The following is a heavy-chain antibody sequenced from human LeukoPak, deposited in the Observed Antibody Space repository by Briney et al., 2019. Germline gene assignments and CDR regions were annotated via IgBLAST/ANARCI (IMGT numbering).Heavy chain of an antibody. CDR1: GFTFSRYS. CDR3: ARDKITGTTRGWFDP. Sequence: AGGSLRLSCAASGFTFSRYSMNWVRQAPGKGLEWVSSISTSSSYIYYVDSVKGRFTISRDNAKNSLYLQMNSLRAEDTAVYYCARDKITGTTRGWFDPWGQGTLVTVSS. D-gene: IGHD1-20*01. CDR2: ISTSSSYI. J-gene: IGHJ5*02. V-gene: IGHV3-21*01.